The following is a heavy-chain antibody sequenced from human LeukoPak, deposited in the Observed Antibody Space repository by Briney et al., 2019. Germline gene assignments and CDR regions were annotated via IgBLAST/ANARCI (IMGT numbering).Heavy chain of an antibody. D-gene: IGHD2-2*01. J-gene: IGHJ4*02. V-gene: IGHV3-7*04. CDR3: AGAYYSRSLLEF. Sequence: GGSLRLSCEASGATFNNYWMNWVRQAPGKGLEWLANIKQDGSEIDYVDSVKGRFTISRDNAKNSLYLQMDSLRSEDTAIYYCAGAYYSRSLLEFWGQGTLVTVSS. CDR1: GATFNNYW. CDR2: IKQDGSEI.